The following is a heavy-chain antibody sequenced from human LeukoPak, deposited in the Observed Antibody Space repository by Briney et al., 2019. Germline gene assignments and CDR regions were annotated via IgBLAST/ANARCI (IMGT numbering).Heavy chain of an antibody. CDR2: ISYDGNNK. CDR3: AKQWLGYTSGYFDY. V-gene: IGHV3-30-3*01. CDR1: EITFSSYA. J-gene: IGHJ4*02. D-gene: IGHD6-19*01. Sequence: GGSLRLSCEASEITFSSYAMHWVRQAPGKGLEWVAVISYDGNNKYYADSVKGRFTISRDNSKNTLYLQMNSLRVEDTAVYYCAKQWLGYTSGYFDYWGQGTLVTVSS.